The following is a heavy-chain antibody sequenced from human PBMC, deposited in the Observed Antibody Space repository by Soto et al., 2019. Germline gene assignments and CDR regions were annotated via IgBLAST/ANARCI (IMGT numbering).Heavy chain of an antibody. CDR1: SGSISSSNW. CDR3: ARVPEGDYYYYYMDV. V-gene: IGHV4-4*02. D-gene: IGHD3-16*01. CDR2: IYHSGST. J-gene: IGHJ6*03. Sequence: PSETLSLTCAVSSGSISSSNWWSWVRQPPGKGLEWIGEIYHSGSTNYNPSLKSRVTISVDKSKNQFSLKLSSVTAADTAVYYCARVPEGDYYYYYMDVWGKGTTVTVSS.